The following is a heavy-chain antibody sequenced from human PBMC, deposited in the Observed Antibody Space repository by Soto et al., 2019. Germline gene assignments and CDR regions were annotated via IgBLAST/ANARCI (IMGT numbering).Heavy chain of an antibody. CDR1: GGTFSSHV. J-gene: IGHJ4*02. CDR2: IMPIIGTA. D-gene: IGHD3-10*01. Sequence: QVQLVQSGAEVKKPGSSVKVSCKASGGTFSSHVFNWVRQAPGQGLEWMGGIMPIIGTANYAQKFQGRVTSTEDESTSTAYMELNSLRSEDTAVYYCARDLEFRDGNITHLDYWGQGTLVTVSS. V-gene: IGHV1-69*01. CDR3: ARDLEFRDGNITHLDY.